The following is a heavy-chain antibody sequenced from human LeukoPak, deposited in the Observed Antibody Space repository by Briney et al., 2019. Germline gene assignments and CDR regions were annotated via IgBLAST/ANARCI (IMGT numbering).Heavy chain of an antibody. V-gene: IGHV3-30*02. J-gene: IGHJ4*02. D-gene: IGHD3-22*01. CDR1: GFTFSSYG. CDR3: AKEIYYYDSSGIDY. Sequence: QSVGSLRLSCAASGFTFSSYGMHWVRQAPGKGLEWVAFIRYDGSNKYYADSVKGRFTISRDNSKNTLYLQMNSLRAEDTAVYYCAKEIYYYDSSGIDYWGQGTLVTVSS. CDR2: IRYDGSNK.